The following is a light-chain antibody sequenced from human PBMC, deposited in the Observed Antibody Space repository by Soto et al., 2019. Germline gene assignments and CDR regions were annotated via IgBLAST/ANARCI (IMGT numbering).Light chain of an antibody. CDR2: EVS. V-gene: IGLV2-8*01. CDR3: YSYDSSLSHNYV. CDR1: SSDVGGYNY. Sequence: QSALTQPPSASGSPGQSVTISCTGTSSDVGGYNYVSWYQQHPGKAPKLMIYEVSKRPSGVPDRFSGSKSGNTASLTVSGLQAEDEADYYCYSYDSSLSHNYVFGTGTKVTVL. J-gene: IGLJ1*01.